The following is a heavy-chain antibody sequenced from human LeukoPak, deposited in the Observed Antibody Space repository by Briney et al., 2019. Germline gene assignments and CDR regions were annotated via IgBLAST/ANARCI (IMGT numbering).Heavy chain of an antibody. V-gene: IGHV4-61*02. D-gene: IGHD6-19*01. CDR3: ARGSSGWPYYYYYYMDV. Sequence: SETLSLTCTVSGGSISSGSYYWSWIRQPAGKGLEWVGRIYTSGSTNYNPSLKSRVTISVDTSKNQFSLKLSSVTAADTAVYYCARGSSGWPYYYYYYMDVWGKGTTVTISS. CDR2: IYTSGST. J-gene: IGHJ6*03. CDR1: GGSISSGSYY.